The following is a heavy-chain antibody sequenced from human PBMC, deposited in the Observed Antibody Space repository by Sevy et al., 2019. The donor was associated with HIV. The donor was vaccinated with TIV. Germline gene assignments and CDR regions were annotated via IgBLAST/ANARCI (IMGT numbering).Heavy chain of an antibody. D-gene: IGHD2-2*01. CDR1: GFTFSSFA. V-gene: IGHV3-30-3*01. J-gene: IGHJ4*02. CDR2: ISYDGSSQ. Sequence: GGSLRLSCAASGFTFSSFAMHWVRQAPGKGLEWVAVISYDGSSQYYPDSVKGRLTISRDNAKNTLYLQMNRLRPEDTAVYFCAILGVDCVSTNCYGMRSLSFDFWGQGTLVTVSS. CDR3: AILGVDCVSTNCYGMRSLSFDF.